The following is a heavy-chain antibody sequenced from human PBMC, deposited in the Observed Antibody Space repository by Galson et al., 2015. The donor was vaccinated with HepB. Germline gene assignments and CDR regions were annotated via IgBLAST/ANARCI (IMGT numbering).Heavy chain of an antibody. V-gene: IGHV3-15*01. J-gene: IGHJ3*02. D-gene: IGHD3-22*01. CDR3: TTFITMIVVANAFDI. Sequence: LRLSCAASGFTFSNAWMSWVRQAPGKGLEWVGRIKSKTDGGTTDYAAPVKGRFTISRDDSKNTLYLQMNSLKTEDTAVYYCTTFITMIVVANAFDIWGQGTMVTVSS. CDR2: IKSKTDGGTT. CDR1: GFTFSNAW.